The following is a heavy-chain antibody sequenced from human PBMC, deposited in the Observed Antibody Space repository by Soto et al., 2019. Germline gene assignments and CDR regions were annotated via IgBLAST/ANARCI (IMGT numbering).Heavy chain of an antibody. J-gene: IGHJ4*02. V-gene: IGHV1-3*01. Sequence: SVKVSCKASGYTFTSYAMHWVRQAPGQRLEWMGWINGGNGNTKYSQKFQGRVTITRDTSASTAYMELSSLRSEDTAVYYCARDYDTSGYPRYYFDYWGQGTLVTVSS. D-gene: IGHD3-22*01. CDR3: ARDYDTSGYPRYYFDY. CDR1: GYTFTSYA. CDR2: INGGNGNT.